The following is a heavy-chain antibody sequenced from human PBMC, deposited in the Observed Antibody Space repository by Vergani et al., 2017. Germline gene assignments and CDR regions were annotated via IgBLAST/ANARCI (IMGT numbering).Heavy chain of an antibody. CDR2: IRWNSGSI. Sequence: EVQLVESGGGLVQPGRSLRLSCAASGFTFDDYAMHWVRHAPGKGLEWVSGIRWNSGSIGYADSVKGRFTISRDNAKNSLYLQMNSLRAEDTALYYCAKETHGYSYGPNIDYWGQGTLVTVSS. V-gene: IGHV3-9*01. CDR1: GFTFDDYA. CDR3: AKETHGYSYGPNIDY. J-gene: IGHJ4*02. D-gene: IGHD5-18*01.